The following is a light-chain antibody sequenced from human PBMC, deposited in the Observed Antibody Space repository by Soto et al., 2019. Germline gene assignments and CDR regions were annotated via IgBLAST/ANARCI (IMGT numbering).Light chain of an antibody. J-gene: IGKJ1*01. Sequence: EIVLTQSPGTQSLSPGDRVTLSCRASQSISTSNLAWYQQKPGQAPRLLIYGASTRATGIPDRFSGSGSGTDFTLTISRLDSEDFAVYYCQRYGDSRAFGQGTKVEI. CDR1: QSISTSN. V-gene: IGKV3-20*01. CDR3: QRYGDSRA. CDR2: GAS.